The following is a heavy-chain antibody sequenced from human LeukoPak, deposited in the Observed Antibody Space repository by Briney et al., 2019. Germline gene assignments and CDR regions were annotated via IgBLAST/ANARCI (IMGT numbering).Heavy chain of an antibody. D-gene: IGHD4-17*01. CDR3: ARGHTAVPRHFDF. CDR1: GFTFSTYG. J-gene: IGHJ4*02. CDR2: ISYDGSTK. V-gene: IGHV3-30*03. Sequence: GGSLRLSCTASGFTFSTYGMHWVRQAPGKGLEWVTLISYDGSTKYYSDSVKGRFTISRDNSKNTLYLQMNSLRAEDTAVYYCARGHTAVPRHFDFWGRGPLLTVSS.